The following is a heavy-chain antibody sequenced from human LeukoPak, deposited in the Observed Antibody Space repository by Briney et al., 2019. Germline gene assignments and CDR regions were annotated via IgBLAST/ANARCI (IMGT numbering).Heavy chain of an antibody. CDR1: GYTFTSYG. Sequence: ASVKVSCTASGYTFTSYGISWVRQAPGQGLEWMGWISAYNGNTNYAQKLQGRVTMTTDTSTSTAYMELRSLRSDDTAVYYCARWAGYCSSTSCYTFYYYYGMDVWGQGTTVTVSS. CDR3: ARWAGYCSSTSCYTFYYYYGMDV. CDR2: ISAYNGNT. V-gene: IGHV1-18*01. J-gene: IGHJ6*02. D-gene: IGHD2-2*02.